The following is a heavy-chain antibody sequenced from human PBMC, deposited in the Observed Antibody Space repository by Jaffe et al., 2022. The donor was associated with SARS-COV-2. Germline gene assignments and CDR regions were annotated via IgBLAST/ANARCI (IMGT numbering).Heavy chain of an antibody. Sequence: EVQLVQSGAEVKKPGESLKISCKGSGYSFTTYWIGWVRQMPGKGLEWMTIIYPGDSDTRYSPSFQGQVTISADKSISTAYLQWSSLKASDTAMYYCARRLAGVGEIGSDAFDIWGQGTMVTVSS. CDR2: IYPGDSDT. J-gene: IGHJ3*02. V-gene: IGHV5-51*01. D-gene: IGHD1-26*01. CDR1: GYSFTTYW. CDR3: ARRLAGVGEIGSDAFDI.